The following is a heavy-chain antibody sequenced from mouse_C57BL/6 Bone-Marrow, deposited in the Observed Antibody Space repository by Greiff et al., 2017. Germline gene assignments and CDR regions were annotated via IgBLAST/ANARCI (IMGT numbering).Heavy chain of an antibody. Sequence: VQLQQSGAELVRPGASVTLSCKASGYTFTDYEMHWVKQTPVHGLEWIGAIDPETGGTASNQKFKGKAILTADKSSSTAYMELRSLTSEDSAVYYCTRWELYYYGSPYYFDYWGQGTTLTVSS. CDR3: TRWELYYYGSPYYFDY. CDR2: IDPETGGT. D-gene: IGHD1-1*01. V-gene: IGHV1-15*01. J-gene: IGHJ2*01. CDR1: GYTFTDYE.